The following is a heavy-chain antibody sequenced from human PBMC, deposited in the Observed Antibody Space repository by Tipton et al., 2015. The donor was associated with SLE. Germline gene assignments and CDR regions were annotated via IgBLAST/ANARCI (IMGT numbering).Heavy chain of an antibody. J-gene: IGHJ3*02. D-gene: IGHD6-19*01. CDR3: ARDRYSSGWYDDAFDI. V-gene: IGHV4-59*01. CDR1: GGSISSYY. CDR2: IYYSGSI. Sequence: TLSLTCTVSGGSISSYYWSWIRQPPGKGLEWIGYIYYSGSISYNPSLKSRVTISVDTSKNQFSLKLSSVTAADTAVYYCARDRYSSGWYDDAFDIWGQGTMVTVSS.